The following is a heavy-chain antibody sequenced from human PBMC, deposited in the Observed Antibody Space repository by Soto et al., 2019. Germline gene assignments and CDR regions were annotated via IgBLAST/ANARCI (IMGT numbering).Heavy chain of an antibody. CDR1: GGSIRSGGDS. CDR2: IYHYGNA. V-gene: IGHV4-30-2*01. Sequence: SETLSLTCAVSGGSIRSGGDSWVWIRQPPGKDLEWIGYIYHYGNAYYNPSLKSRVTISVDRSKNQFSLQLSSVTAADTAVYYCARRVSASAGSWFDPWGQGTLVTVSS. J-gene: IGHJ5*02. CDR3: ARRVSASAGSWFDP. D-gene: IGHD3-3*01.